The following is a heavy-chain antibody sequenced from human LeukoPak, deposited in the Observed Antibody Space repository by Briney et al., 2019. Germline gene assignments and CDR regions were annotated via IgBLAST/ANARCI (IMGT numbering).Heavy chain of an antibody. J-gene: IGHJ4*02. Sequence: PGGSLRLSCEASGFTLSTYGMNWVRQVPGKGLDWVANINPDGSGKRYVDSVKGRFTIARDNADNSLSLQMNSLRAEDTAVYYCAKLRGHPREAYYFDCWGQGTLVTVSS. CDR2: INPDGSGK. CDR1: GFTLSTYG. CDR3: AKLRGHPREAYYFDC. V-gene: IGHV3-7*03. D-gene: IGHD4-17*01.